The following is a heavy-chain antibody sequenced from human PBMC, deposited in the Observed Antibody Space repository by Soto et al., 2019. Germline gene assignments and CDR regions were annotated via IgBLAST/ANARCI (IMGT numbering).Heavy chain of an antibody. Sequence: QVQLQESGPGLVKPSQTLSLTCTVSGGSISSGGYYWSWIRQHPGKGLEWIGYIYYSRSTYYNPSLKRRVTXSXDXXKNQFSLKLSSVTAADTAVYYCASGSGSYYSWFDPWGQGTLVTVSS. J-gene: IGHJ5*02. CDR3: ASGSGSYYSWFDP. V-gene: IGHV4-31*03. CDR2: IYYSRST. D-gene: IGHD3-10*01. CDR1: GGSISSGGYY.